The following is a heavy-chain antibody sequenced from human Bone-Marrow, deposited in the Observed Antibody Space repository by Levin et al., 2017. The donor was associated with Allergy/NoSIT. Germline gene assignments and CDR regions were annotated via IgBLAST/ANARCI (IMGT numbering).Heavy chain of an antibody. D-gene: IGHD2-8*01. CDR2: IYHTGTT. J-gene: IGHJ6*02. V-gene: IGHV4-31*03. CDR3: ARDADASLYGMDV. CDR1: GDSMLRGGYY. Sequence: SQTLSLPCSVSGDSMLRGGYYWYWIRQSPGKGLEWLGYIYHTGTTSYKSSLQSRLTMSVDTSKNQFSLELTSVTAADTAVYFCARDADASLYGMDVWGQGTTVIVSS.